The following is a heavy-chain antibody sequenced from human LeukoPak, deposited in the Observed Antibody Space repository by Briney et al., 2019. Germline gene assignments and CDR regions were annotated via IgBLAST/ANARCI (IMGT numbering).Heavy chain of an antibody. CDR1: GFTFSSYS. J-gene: IGHJ4*02. Sequence: PGGSLRLSCAASGFTFSSYSMNWVRQAPGKGLEWVASITSSSDYMYYANSVRGRFTISRDNAKNSLYLQMNSLRAEDTAVYYCARDSLQQQLLFDYWGQGTLVTVSS. V-gene: IGHV3-21*01. CDR2: ITSSSDYM. CDR3: ARDSLQQQLLFDY. D-gene: IGHD6-13*01.